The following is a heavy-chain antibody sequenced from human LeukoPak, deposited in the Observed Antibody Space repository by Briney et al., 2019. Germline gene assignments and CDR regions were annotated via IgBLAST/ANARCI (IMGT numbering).Heavy chain of an antibody. CDR3: AKDPTAAGRNYFDY. CDR2: ISGSGGST. D-gene: IGHD6-13*01. V-gene: IGHV3-23*01. J-gene: IGHJ4*02. Sequence: PGGSLRLSCAASGFTFSSYGMSWVRQAPGKGLEWVSGISGSGGSTYYADSVKGRFTISRDNSKNTVSLQMNSLRAEDTAVYYCAKDPTAAGRNYFDYWGQRPLVAVSS. CDR1: GFTFSSYG.